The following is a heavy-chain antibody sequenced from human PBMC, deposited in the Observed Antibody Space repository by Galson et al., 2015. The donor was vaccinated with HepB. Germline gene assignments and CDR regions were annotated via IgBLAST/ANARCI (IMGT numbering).Heavy chain of an antibody. D-gene: IGHD3-22*01. Sequence: SVKVSCKASGYTFSRYGVSWVRQAPGQGLEWMGWISAYNGNTNFAQKFQGRVTMTTDTFTSTAYMELRSLRSDDTAIYYCVRSGHYDSSGYLDNWGQGTLVTVSS. CDR1: GYTFSRYG. CDR2: ISAYNGNT. J-gene: IGHJ4*02. CDR3: VRSGHYDSSGYLDN. V-gene: IGHV1-18*01.